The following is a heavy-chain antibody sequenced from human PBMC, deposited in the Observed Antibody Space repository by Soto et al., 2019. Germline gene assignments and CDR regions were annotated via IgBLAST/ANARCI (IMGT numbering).Heavy chain of an antibody. V-gene: IGHV1-69*11. CDR1: GVTFSTST. CDR3: ARAGFVSGWNEFSGMDV. D-gene: IGHD6-19*01. Sequence: VQLVQSGAEVRKPGSSVKVSCQVSGVTFSTSTITWVRQAPGQGLAWMGSIIPILGTAKSTQKFQGRVTITADESASVAYMELSSRTSEDTAVYYCARAGFVSGWNEFSGMDVWGQGTTVTFSS. J-gene: IGHJ6*02. CDR2: IIPILGTA.